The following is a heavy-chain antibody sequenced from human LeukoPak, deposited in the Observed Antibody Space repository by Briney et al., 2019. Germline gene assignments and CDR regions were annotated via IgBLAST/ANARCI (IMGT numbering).Heavy chain of an antibody. Sequence: ASVKVSCKASGYTFTSYGISWVRQAPGQGLEWMGWINPNSGGTNYAQKFQGRVTMTRDTSISTAYMELSRLRSDDTAVYYCARDRVTGTDFDYWGQGTLVTVSS. D-gene: IGHD1-20*01. CDR2: INPNSGGT. CDR1: GYTFTSYG. CDR3: ARDRVTGTDFDY. J-gene: IGHJ4*02. V-gene: IGHV1-2*02.